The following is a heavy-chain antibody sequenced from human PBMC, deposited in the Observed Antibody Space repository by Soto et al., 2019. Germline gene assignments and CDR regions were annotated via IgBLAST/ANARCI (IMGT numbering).Heavy chain of an antibody. CDR2: ISVSVGST. CDR1: GFPFAPST. Sequence: PGGSLRLSCGVSGFPFAPSTMSWVRQAPGKGLEWVSTISVSVGSTYSADSVQGRFTVSSDISDNTLFLRMVSLTADDTAVYFCAKRDVPHSTSNAYFYDHWGRGVLVTVSS. J-gene: IGHJ4*02. D-gene: IGHD2-21*02. V-gene: IGHV3-23*01. CDR3: AKRDVPHSTSNAYFYDH.